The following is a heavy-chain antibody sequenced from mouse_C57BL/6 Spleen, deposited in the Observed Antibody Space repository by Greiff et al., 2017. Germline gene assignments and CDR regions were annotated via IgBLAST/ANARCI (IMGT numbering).Heavy chain of an antibody. CDR3: ARANTGSSHEYFDV. CDR2: INPGSGGT. D-gene: IGHD1-1*01. J-gene: IGHJ1*03. CDR1: GYAFTNYL. V-gene: IGHV1-54*01. Sequence: QVQLQQSGAELVRPGTSVKVSCKASGYAFTNYLIEWVKQRPGQGLEWIGVINPGSGGTNYNEKFKGKATLTADKSSSTAYMQLSSLTSEDSAVYFCARANTGSSHEYFDVWGTGTTVTVSS.